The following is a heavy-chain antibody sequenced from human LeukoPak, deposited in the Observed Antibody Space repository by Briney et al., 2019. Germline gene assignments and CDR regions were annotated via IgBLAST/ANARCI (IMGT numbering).Heavy chain of an antibody. J-gene: IGHJ4*02. V-gene: IGHV3-21*01. D-gene: IGHD6-6*01. Sequence: GGSLRLSCAASGFTFSSYSMNWVRQAAGQGLEWVSSISSSSSYIYYADSVKGRFTIDRDNAKNSLYLQMNSLRAEDTAVYYCARDGRIAARPFDYWGQGTLVTVSS. CDR2: ISSSSSYI. CDR1: GFTFSSYS. CDR3: ARDGRIAARPFDY.